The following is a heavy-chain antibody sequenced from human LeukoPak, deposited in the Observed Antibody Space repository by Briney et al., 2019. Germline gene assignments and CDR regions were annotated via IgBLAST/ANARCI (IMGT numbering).Heavy chain of an antibody. V-gene: IGHV1-69*04. J-gene: IGHJ4*02. CDR1: GGTFSSYA. CDR2: IIPILGIA. CDR3: ARRNYYDSSGYDY. Sequence: SVKVSCKASGGTFSSYAISWVRQAPGQGLEWMGRIIPILGIANYAQKFQGRVTITADKSTSTAYMELSSLRSEDTAVYYCARRNYYDSSGYDYWGQGTLVTVSS. D-gene: IGHD3-22*01.